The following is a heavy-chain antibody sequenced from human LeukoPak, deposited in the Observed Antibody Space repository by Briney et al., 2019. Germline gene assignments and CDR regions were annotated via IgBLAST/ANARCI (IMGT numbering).Heavy chain of an antibody. D-gene: IGHD6-19*01. V-gene: IGHV4-38-2*02. CDR2: LYHSGNS. Sequence: PSETLSLTCTVSGYSTSSGYYWGWIRQPPGKGLEWIGSLYHSGNSYYNPSLKSRATISVDTSKNHFSLKLRSVTAADTAVYYCARAETYSSDWYDPFFDYWGQGTLVTVSS. CDR3: ARAETYSSDWYDPFFDY. CDR1: GYSTSSGYY. J-gene: IGHJ4*02.